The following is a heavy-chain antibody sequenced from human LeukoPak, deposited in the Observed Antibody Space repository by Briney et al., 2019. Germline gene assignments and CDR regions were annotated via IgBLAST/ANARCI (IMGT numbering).Heavy chain of an antibody. D-gene: IGHD3-22*01. CDR3: ARNGVYYDSSGDQSEVVINNWYFDL. J-gene: IGHJ2*01. Sequence: SETLSLTCTVSGGSISSSSYYWGWIRQPPGKGLEWIGSIFYSGSTYYNPSLKSRVTISVDTSKNQFSLKLSSVTAADTAVYYCARNGVYYDSSGDQSEVVINNWYFDLWGRGTLVTVSS. CDR2: IFYSGST. CDR1: GGSISSSSYY. V-gene: IGHV4-39*01.